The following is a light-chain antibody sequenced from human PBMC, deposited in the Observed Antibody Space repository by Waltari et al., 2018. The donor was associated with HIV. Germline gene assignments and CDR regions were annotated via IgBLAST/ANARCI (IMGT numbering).Light chain of an antibody. CDR1: SSNVRGYNY. Sequence: QSALTQPRSVSGSPGQSVTISCTGTSSNVRGYNYVSWYQQHPGKAPKLMISDVNKRPSGVPDRFSGSKSGNTASLTISGLQAEDEADYYCCSYAGSYTHVVFGGGTKLTVL. CDR2: DVN. J-gene: IGLJ2*01. CDR3: CSYAGSYTHVV. V-gene: IGLV2-11*01.